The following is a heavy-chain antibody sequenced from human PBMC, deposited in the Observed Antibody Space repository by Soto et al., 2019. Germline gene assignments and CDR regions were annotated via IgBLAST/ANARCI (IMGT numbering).Heavy chain of an antibody. CDR1: GVAFSRYA. CDR2: ISSSGGSI. Sequence: GRALRLSGEASGVAFSRYAMSCIRPSPGKGLEWVSVISSSGGSIYYSDSVKGRFTISRDNSKNTLYLQMNSLRAGDTAVYYCAKDINTIFGVVDAFDIWGQGTMVTVSS. V-gene: IGHV3-23*01. J-gene: IGHJ3*02. D-gene: IGHD3-3*02. CDR3: AKDINTIFGVVDAFDI.